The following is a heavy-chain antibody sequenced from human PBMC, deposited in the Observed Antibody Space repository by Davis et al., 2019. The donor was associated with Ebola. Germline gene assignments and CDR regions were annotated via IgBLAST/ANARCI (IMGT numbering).Heavy chain of an antibody. V-gene: IGHV1-3*01. D-gene: IGHD6-19*01. J-gene: IGHJ4*02. CDR1: GYTFINRA. CDR2: IHAGNGDT. Sequence: AASVKVSCKASGYTFINRAMHWVRQAPGQSLEWMGWIHAGNGDTKYSLKLQDRVTITRDTSASIAYMEVSSLISGDTAMYYCAREGSGWHGGLDSWGQGTLVTVSS. CDR3: AREGSGWHGGLDS.